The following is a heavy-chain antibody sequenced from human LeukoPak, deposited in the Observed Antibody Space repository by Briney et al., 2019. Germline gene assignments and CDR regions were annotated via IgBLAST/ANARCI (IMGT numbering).Heavy chain of an antibody. CDR3: AMTPGGSIDY. CDR2: MNPNSGNT. CDR1: GGTFSSYA. D-gene: IGHD1-14*01. J-gene: IGHJ4*02. Sequence: ASVKVSCKASGGTFSSYAISWVRQATGQGLEWMGWMNPNSGNTGYAQKFQGRVTMTRNTSISTAYMELSSLRSEDTAVYYCAMTPGGSIDYWGQGTLVTVSS. V-gene: IGHV1-8*02.